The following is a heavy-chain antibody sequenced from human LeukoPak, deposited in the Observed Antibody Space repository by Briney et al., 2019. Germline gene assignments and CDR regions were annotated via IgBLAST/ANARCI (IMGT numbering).Heavy chain of an antibody. CDR3: ALLERDGRALGVWFDP. D-gene: IGHD2-15*01. V-gene: IGHV4-59*12. J-gene: IGHJ5*02. CDR1: GDSISKYY. CDR2: IYASGRT. Sequence: PSETLSLTCTVSGDSISKYYWSWIRQPPGKGLEWIGYIYASGRTKYNHALNTRVSIPEATPKNQISLIMTCVTVAVTAMYYCALLERDGRALGVWFDPWGQGTVVTVSS.